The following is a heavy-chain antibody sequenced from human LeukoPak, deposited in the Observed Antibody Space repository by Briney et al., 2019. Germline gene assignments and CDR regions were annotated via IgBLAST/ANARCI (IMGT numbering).Heavy chain of an antibody. V-gene: IGHV3-15*01. CDR1: GFTFSNAW. D-gene: IGHD3-16*02. CDR3: TTDFYDYVWGSYRRYMGP. CDR2: IKSKTDGGTT. J-gene: IGHJ5*02. Sequence: PGGSLRLSCAASGFTFSNAWMSWVRQAPGKGLEWVGRIKSKTDGGTTDYAAPVKGRFTISRDDSKNTLYLQMNSLKTEDTAVYYCTTDFYDYVWGSYRRYMGPWGQGTLVTVSS.